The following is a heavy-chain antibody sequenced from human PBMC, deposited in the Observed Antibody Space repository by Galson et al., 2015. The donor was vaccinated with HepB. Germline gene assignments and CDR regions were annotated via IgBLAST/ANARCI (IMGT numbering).Heavy chain of an antibody. V-gene: IGHV6-1*01. CDR2: TYYRDKWYN. J-gene: IGHJ3*02. Sequence: CAISGDSVSSNSAAWNWIRQSPSRGLEWLGRTYYRDKWYNDYAVSVKSRITINPDTSKNQLSLQMNSVTPEDTAVYYCARNGDVGKDDAFDIWGQGTMVTVSS. CDR1: GDSVSSNSAA. CDR3: ARNGDVGKDDAFDI. D-gene: IGHD4-17*01.